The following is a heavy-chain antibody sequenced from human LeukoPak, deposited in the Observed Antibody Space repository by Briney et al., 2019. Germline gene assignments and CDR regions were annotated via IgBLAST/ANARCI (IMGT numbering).Heavy chain of an antibody. D-gene: IGHD3-22*01. V-gene: IGHV4-34*01. CDR1: GGSFSGYY. CDR2: INHSGST. J-gene: IGHJ4*02. Sequence: SETLSLTCAVYGGSFSGYYWSWIRQPPGKGLEWIGEINHSGSTNYNPSLKSRVTISVDTSKNQFSLKLSSVTAEDTAVYYCARVRDSSGYPAASSYWGQGTLVTVSS. CDR3: ARVRDSSGYPAASSY.